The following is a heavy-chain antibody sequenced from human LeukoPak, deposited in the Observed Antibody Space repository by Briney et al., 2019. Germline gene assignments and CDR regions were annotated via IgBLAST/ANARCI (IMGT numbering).Heavy chain of an antibody. Sequence: PGGSLRLSCAVSGFTFRTYWMHWVRQVPGEGLVWVSRINEDGSITNYADSVKGRFSISRDNAKNTLYLQMNSLRAEDTAVYYCARRTGYIWGQGTMVTVSS. V-gene: IGHV3-74*01. CDR2: INEDGSIT. D-gene: IGHD1-14*01. CDR3: ARRTGYI. J-gene: IGHJ3*02. CDR1: GFTFRTYW.